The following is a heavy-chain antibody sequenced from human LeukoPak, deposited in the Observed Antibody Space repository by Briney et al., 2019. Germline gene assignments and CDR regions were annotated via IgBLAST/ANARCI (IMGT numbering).Heavy chain of an antibody. D-gene: IGHD7-27*01. CDR1: GGSISSYY. Sequence: SETLSLTCSVSGGSISSYYWSWIRQPPGKGLEWIGYIYYSGSTNYNPSLKSRVTISVDTSKNQFSLKLSSVTAADTAVYYCARDNWGWGYFDYWGQGTLVTVSS. V-gene: IGHV4-59*01. CDR2: IYYSGST. J-gene: IGHJ4*02. CDR3: ARDNWGWGYFDY.